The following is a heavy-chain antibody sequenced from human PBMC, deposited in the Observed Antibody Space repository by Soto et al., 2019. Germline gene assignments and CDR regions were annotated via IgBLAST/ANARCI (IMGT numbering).Heavy chain of an antibody. CDR2: IYYSGST. D-gene: IGHD3-22*01. Sequence: SETLSLTCTVSGGSISSGGYYWSWIRQHPGKGLEWIGYIYYSGSTYYNPSLKSRVTISVDTSKNQFSLKLSSVTAADTAVYYCARDRIGAAMIAPQRVGMDVWGQGTTVTVSS. CDR1: GGSISSGGYY. CDR3: ARDRIGAAMIAPQRVGMDV. V-gene: IGHV4-31*03. J-gene: IGHJ6*02.